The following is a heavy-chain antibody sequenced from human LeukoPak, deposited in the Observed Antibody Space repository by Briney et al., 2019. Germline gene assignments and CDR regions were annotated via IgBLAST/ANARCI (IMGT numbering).Heavy chain of an antibody. CDR2: IYYSGST. J-gene: IGHJ3*02. V-gene: IGHV4-59*08. Sequence: SETLSLTCAVYGGSFSGYYWSWIRQPPGKGLEWIGYIYYSGSTNYNPSLKSRVTISVDTSKNQFSLKLSSVTAVDTAVYYCARLGDAFDIWGQGTMVTVSS. CDR1: GGSFSGYY. CDR3: ARLGDAFDI.